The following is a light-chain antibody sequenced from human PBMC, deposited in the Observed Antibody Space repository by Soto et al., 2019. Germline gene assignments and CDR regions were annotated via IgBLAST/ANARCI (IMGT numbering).Light chain of an antibody. CDR2: EVS. V-gene: IGLV2-14*01. CDR3: SSYTTGSILWV. CDR1: SSDVGGSYNF. Sequence: QSVLSQPAALSVSRGQSITIPRTGTSSDVGGSYNFVSCFKQHPGKPHKLMIDEVSNRTSGVSDRFTGSKSGNTASLTISGLQPEDEGNYYCSSYTTGSILWVFGGGTKVTVL. J-gene: IGLJ3*02.